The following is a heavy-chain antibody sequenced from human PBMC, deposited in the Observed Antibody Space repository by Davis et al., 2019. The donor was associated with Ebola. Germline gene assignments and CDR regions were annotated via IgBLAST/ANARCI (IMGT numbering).Heavy chain of an antibody. CDR3: ARDLGYCSGGSCYSGDLFDY. CDR2: ISGSGVST. V-gene: IGHV3-23*01. CDR1: GFTFSSYA. D-gene: IGHD2-15*01. Sequence: GESLKISCAASGFTFSSYAMSWVRQAPGKGLEWVSAISGSGVSTYYADSVKGRFTISRDNSKNTLYLQMNSLRAEDTAVYYCARDLGYCSGGSCYSGDLFDYWGQGTLVTVSS. J-gene: IGHJ4*02.